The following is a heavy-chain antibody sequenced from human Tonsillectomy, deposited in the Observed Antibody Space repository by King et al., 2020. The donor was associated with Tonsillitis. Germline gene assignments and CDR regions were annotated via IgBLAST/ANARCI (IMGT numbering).Heavy chain of an antibody. Sequence: EVQLVESGGGLVQPGGSLRLSCAASGFTFRNYWMDWVRQAPGKGLEGVANIDQYGILKYFLDSVKGRFTSSRDNAKNSVYLQMTSLRAEDTAVYYCARDFAGGAAAWGQGTLVTVSS. D-gene: IGHD6-13*01. V-gene: IGHV3-7*01. CDR1: GFTFRNYW. J-gene: IGHJ5*02. CDR3: ARDFAGGAAA. CDR2: IDQYGILK.